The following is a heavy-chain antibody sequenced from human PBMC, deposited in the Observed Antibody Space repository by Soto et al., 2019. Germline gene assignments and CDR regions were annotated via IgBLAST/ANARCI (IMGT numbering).Heavy chain of an antibody. CDR1: GFTFSSYG. CDR3: AKDPLDAPDTDYGSYYYYYSLDV. Sequence: QVQLVESGGGVVQPGRSLRLSCAASGFTFSSYGMHWVRQAPGKGLEWVAVISYDGSNKYYADSAKGRFTISRDNSKNTLYLQMNSLRAEDTAVYYCAKDPLDAPDTDYGSYYYYYSLDVWGKGTTVTVSS. J-gene: IGHJ6*03. CDR2: ISYDGSNK. D-gene: IGHD5-18*01. V-gene: IGHV3-30*18.